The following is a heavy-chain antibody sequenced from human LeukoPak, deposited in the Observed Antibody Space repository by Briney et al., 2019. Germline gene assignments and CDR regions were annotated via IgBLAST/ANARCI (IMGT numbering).Heavy chain of an antibody. CDR2: SSHSGNT. Sequence: SETLSLTCDVSVGSISSGDWWSWVRQPPGRGLEWIGESSHSGNTNYNPSLKSRVTVSVDKSKNQFSLKLSSVTAADTAVYYCESRTGSSYGWAFGYWGQGILVTVSS. J-gene: IGHJ4*02. CDR3: ESRTGSSYGWAFGY. V-gene: IGHV4-4*02. D-gene: IGHD5-18*01. CDR1: VGSISSGDW.